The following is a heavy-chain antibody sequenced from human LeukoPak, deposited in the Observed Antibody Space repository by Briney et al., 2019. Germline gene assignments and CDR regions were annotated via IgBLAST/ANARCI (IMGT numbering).Heavy chain of an antibody. CDR1: GLTLRSYA. CDR2: MRSDGSDE. CDR3: AKDLGLQVGASPFDY. J-gene: IGHJ4*02. D-gene: IGHD1-26*01. Sequence: GGSLRLSCAASGLTLRSYAMHWVRHAPGKGLEWVAFMRSDGSDEHYADSVKGRFTISRDNSHNTLYLQLNSLHSEDTAVYYCAKDLGLQVGASPFDYWGQGTLVTVSS. V-gene: IGHV3-30*02.